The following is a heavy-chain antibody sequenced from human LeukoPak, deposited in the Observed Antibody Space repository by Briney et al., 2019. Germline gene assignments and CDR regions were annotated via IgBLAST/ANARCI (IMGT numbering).Heavy chain of an antibody. V-gene: IGHV1-18*01. D-gene: IGHD1-26*01. CDR1: GYTFTSYG. CDR2: ISAYNGNT. CDR3: ARVRRVRGGSYYRLPDAFDI. Sequence: ASVKVSCKASGYTFTSYGISWVRQAPGQGLEWMGWISAYNGNTNYAQKLQGRVTMTTDTSTSTAYMELRSLRSDDTAVYYCARVRRVRGGSYYRLPDAFDIWGQGTMVTVSS. J-gene: IGHJ3*02.